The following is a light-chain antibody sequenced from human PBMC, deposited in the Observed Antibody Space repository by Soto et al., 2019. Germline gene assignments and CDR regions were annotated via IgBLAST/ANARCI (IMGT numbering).Light chain of an antibody. Sequence: QSALTQPPSASGSPGQSVTISCIGTSSDVGGYNYVSWYQQHPGKAPKLMIYEVSKLPSGVPDRFSGSKSGNTASLTVSGLQAEDEADYYCSSYAASNNLGVFGGGTKLT. CDR1: SSDVGGYNY. CDR2: EVS. J-gene: IGLJ2*01. V-gene: IGLV2-8*01. CDR3: SSYAASNNLGV.